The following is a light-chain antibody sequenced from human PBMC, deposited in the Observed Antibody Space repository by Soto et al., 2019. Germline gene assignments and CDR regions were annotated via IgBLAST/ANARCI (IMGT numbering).Light chain of an antibody. CDR1: GSDVGFYSY. V-gene: IGLV2-8*01. CDR2: EVT. J-gene: IGLJ1*01. Sequence: QSSLTQPPSASGSPGQSVTISCTGSGSDVGFYSYVSWYQQHPGKVPKLLIYEVTKRPSGVPDRFSGSKSGNTASLTVSGLQAEAEADYYCCSYAGTNNHHVLGHGTKVTVL. CDR3: CSYAGTNNHHV.